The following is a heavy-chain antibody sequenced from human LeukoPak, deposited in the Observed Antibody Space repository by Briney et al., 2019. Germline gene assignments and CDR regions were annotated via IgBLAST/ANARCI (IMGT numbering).Heavy chain of an antibody. J-gene: IGHJ4*02. V-gene: IGHV4-39*01. D-gene: IGHD3-9*01. CDR1: GGSISSSSYY. CDR3: AMLGYFDWKFDY. CDR2: IYYSGNT. Sequence: PSETLSLTCTVSGGSISSSSYYWGWIRQPPGKGLEWIGSIYYSGNTYYNPSLKSRVTISVDTSKNRFSLKLGSVTAADTAVYYCAMLGYFDWKFDYWGQGTLVTVSS.